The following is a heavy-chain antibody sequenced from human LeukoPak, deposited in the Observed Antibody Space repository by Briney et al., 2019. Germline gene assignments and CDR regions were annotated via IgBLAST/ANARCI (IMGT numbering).Heavy chain of an antibody. CDR1: GFTFSTYG. CDR2: IPSGGGT. CDR3: AKDMVRGVIGAFDI. J-gene: IGHJ3*02. V-gene: IGHV3-23*01. D-gene: IGHD3-10*01. Sequence: GGSLRLSCAASGFTFSTYGMSWVRQAPGKGLQWVSTIPSGGGTYYADSVKGRFTISRDNSKNTLYLQMNSLRAEDTAVYYCAKDMVRGVIGAFDIWGQGTMVTVSS.